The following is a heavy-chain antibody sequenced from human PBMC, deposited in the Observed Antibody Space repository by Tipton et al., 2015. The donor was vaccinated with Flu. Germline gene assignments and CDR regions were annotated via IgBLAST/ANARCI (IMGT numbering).Heavy chain of an antibody. J-gene: IGHJ4*02. Sequence: TLSLTCIVSGGSMSSYYWSWIRQPPGKGLEWIGYIYYSGSTNYNPSLKSRVAISVDTSENQFSLKLSSVTAADTAVYYCARRDSGYDPEGYWGQGTLVTVSS. CDR1: GGSMSSYY. V-gene: IGHV4-59*01. CDR3: ARRDSGYDPEGY. CDR2: IYYSGST. D-gene: IGHD5-12*01.